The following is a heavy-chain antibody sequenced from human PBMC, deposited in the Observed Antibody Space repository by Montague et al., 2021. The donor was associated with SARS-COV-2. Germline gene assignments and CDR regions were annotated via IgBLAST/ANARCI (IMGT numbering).Heavy chain of an antibody. CDR2: ISSGSSYI. Sequence: SLRLSCAASGFTFSNYSMNWVRQAPGKGLEWVSSISSGSSYISYADSLKGRFTISRDNAKNSLYLQMYSLRAEDTAVYYCASDGGEYCSCGSCDNGALDYWGQGTLVTVSS. CDR3: ASDGGEYCSCGSCDNGALDY. J-gene: IGHJ4*02. D-gene: IGHD2-15*01. CDR1: GFTFSNYS. V-gene: IGHV3-21*01.